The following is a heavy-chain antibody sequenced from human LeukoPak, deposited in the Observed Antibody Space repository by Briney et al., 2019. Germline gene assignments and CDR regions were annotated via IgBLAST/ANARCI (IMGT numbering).Heavy chain of an antibody. J-gene: IGHJ3*02. D-gene: IGHD3-10*01. V-gene: IGHV3-23*01. CDR2: ISGSGGST. CDR1: GFTFSSYA. Sequence: PGGSLRLSCAASGFTFSSYAMSWVRQAPGKGLEWVSAISGSGGSTYYADSVKGRFTISRDNAKNSLYLQMNSLRAEDTAVYYCARPSRDEIRGVSPDAFDIWGQGTMVTVSS. CDR3: ARPSRDEIRGVSPDAFDI.